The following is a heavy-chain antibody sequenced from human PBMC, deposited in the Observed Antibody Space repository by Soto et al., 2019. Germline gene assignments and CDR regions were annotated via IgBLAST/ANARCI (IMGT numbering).Heavy chain of an antibody. V-gene: IGHV1-8*01. CDR3: ARGLTYYDFWSGYSGYYYYGMDV. Sequence: ASVKVYCKASGYTFTSYDINWVRQATGQGLEWMGWMNPNSGNTGYAQKFQGRVTMTRNTSISTAYMELSSLRSEDTAVYYCARGLTYYDFWSGYSGYYYYGMDVWGQGTTVTVSS. J-gene: IGHJ6*02. D-gene: IGHD3-3*01. CDR2: MNPNSGNT. CDR1: GYTFTSYD.